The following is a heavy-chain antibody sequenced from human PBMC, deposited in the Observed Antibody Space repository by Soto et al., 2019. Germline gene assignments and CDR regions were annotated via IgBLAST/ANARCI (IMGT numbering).Heavy chain of an antibody. Sequence: QVQLVESGGSVVQPGRSLRLSCEASGFTFTSYAMHWVRQAPGKGLEWVAVISYDGINEYYADSVKGRFTISRDNSKNPLFLPMSSLRVEDTAVYYCARDRLRLGELSLIGYFDYWGQGTLVTVSS. CDR2: ISYDGINE. CDR3: ARDRLRLGELSLIGYFDY. J-gene: IGHJ4*02. D-gene: IGHD3-16*02. CDR1: GFTFTSYA. V-gene: IGHV3-30*14.